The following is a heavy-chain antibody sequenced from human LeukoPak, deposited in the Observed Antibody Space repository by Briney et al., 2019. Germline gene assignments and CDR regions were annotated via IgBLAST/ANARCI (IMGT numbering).Heavy chain of an antibody. CDR3: ARDTQAPYYYYMDV. CDR2: IIPIFGTA. J-gene: IGHJ6*03. Sequence: ASVKVSCKASGGTFSSYAISWVRQAPGQGLEWMGGIIPIFGTANYAQKFQGRVTITADESTSTAYMELSSLRSEDTAVYYCARDTQAPYYYYMDVWGKGTPVTVSS. CDR1: GGTFSSYA. V-gene: IGHV1-69*13.